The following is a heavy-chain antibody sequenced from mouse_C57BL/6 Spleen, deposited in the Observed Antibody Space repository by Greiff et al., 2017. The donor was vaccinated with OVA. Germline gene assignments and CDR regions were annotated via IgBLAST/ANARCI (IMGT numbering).Heavy chain of an antibody. CDR2: IRNKANGYTT. CDR1: GFTFTDYY. CDR3: ARLITTVVATGAMDY. D-gene: IGHD1-1*01. V-gene: IGHV7-3*01. J-gene: IGHJ4*01. Sequence: EVKLVESGGGLVQPGGSLSLSCAASGFTFTDYYMSWVRQPPGKALEWLGFIRNKANGYTTEYSASVKGRFTISRYNSHSILYLQMTALRAEDSATYYCARLITTVVATGAMDYWGQGTSVTVSS.